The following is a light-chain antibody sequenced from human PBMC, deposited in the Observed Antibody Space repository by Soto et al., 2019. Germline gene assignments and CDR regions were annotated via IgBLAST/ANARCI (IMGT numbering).Light chain of an antibody. V-gene: IGKV3-11*01. CDR1: QRVSSY. J-gene: IGKJ1*01. CDR3: QQRSNWPPT. Sequence: EIVLTQSPATLSLSPGERATLSCRASQRVSSYLAWYQQKPGQAPRLLIYDASHRATGIPARFSGRGPGTDFTLTISSLEPEDFAVYYCQQRSNWPPTFGQGTKVDIK. CDR2: DAS.